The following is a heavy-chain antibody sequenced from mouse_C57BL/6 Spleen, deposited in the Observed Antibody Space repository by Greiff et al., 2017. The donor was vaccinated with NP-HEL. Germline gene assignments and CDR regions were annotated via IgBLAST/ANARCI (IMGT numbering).Heavy chain of an antibody. CDR3: ARHEERGGYDGVYYFDY. J-gene: IGHJ2*01. V-gene: IGHV1-62-2*01. CDR2: FYPGSGSI. D-gene: IGHD2-2*01. Sequence: QVQLQQSGAELVKPGASVKLSCKASGYTFTEYTIHWVKQRSGQGLEWIGWFYPGSGSIKYNEKFKDKATLTADKSSSTVYMELSRLTSEDAAVYFCARHEERGGYDGVYYFDYWGQGTTLTVSS. CDR1: GYTFTEYT.